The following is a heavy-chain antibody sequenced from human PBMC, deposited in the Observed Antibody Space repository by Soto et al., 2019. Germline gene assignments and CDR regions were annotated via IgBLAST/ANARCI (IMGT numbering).Heavy chain of an antibody. J-gene: IGHJ6*02. V-gene: IGHV3-33*01. CDR1: GFTFSGYG. Sequence: GGSLRLSCAASGFTFSGYGMHWVRQAPGKGLEWVAVIWYDGNNKYYADSVKGRFTISRDNSKNTLYLQMNSLRAEDTAVYYCARDEGLGVNYYYYGMEVWGQGTTVTVSS. D-gene: IGHD3-10*01. CDR3: ARDEGLGVNYYYYGMEV. CDR2: IWYDGNNK.